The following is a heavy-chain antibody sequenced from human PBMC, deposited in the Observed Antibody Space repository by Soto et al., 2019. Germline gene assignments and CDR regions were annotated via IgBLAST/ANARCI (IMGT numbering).Heavy chain of an antibody. D-gene: IGHD7-27*01. CDR1: GFTFSSYA. CDR3: AKDLGLGKGPNWFDP. J-gene: IGHJ5*02. V-gene: IGHV3-23*01. Sequence: EVQLLESGGGLVQPGGSLSLSCAASGFTFSSYAMSWVRQAPGKGLEWVSAISGSGGSTYYADSVKGRFTISRDNSKNTLYLQMNSLRAEDTAVYYCAKDLGLGKGPNWFDPWGQGTLVTVSS. CDR2: ISGSGGST.